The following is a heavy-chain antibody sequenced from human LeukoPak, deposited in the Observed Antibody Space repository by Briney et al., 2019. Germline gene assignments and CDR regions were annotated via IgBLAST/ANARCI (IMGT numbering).Heavy chain of an antibody. J-gene: IGHJ3*02. D-gene: IGHD3-10*01. Sequence: ASVKVSCKASGYTFTSYYMHWVRQAPGQGFEWMGIINPSGGSTSYAQKFQGRVTMTRDMSTSTVYMELSSLRSEDTAVYYCARNMVRGVNFDAFDIWGQGTMVTVSS. CDR2: INPSGGST. CDR3: ARNMVRGVNFDAFDI. V-gene: IGHV1-46*01. CDR1: GYTFTSYY.